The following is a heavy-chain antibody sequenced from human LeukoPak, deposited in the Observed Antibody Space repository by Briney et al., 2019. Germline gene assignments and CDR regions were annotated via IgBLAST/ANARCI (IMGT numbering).Heavy chain of an antibody. J-gene: IGHJ4*02. Sequence: GGSLRLSCAASGFTFSSYGMSWVRQAPGKGLEWVSAISGSGGSTYYADSVKGRFTISRDNSKNTLYLQMNSLRAEDTAVYYCAKDPLLYCSSTSCYPDYWGQGTLVTVSS. D-gene: IGHD2-2*01. V-gene: IGHV3-23*01. CDR2: ISGSGGST. CDR1: GFTFSSYG. CDR3: AKDPLLYCSSTSCYPDY.